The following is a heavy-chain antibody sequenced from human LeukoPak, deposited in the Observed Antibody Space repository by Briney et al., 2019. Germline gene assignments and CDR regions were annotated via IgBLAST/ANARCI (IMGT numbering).Heavy chain of an antibody. Sequence: PGGSLRLSCAASGFTFSSYAMSWVRQAPGKGLEWVSAISGSGGSTYYADSVKGRFTISRDNSKNTLYLQMNSLRAEDTAVYYCAKGSDFWSGYYNSVDYYYYMDVWGKGTTVTVSS. CDR1: GFTFSSYA. J-gene: IGHJ6*03. CDR2: ISGSGGST. CDR3: AKGSDFWSGYYNSVDYYYYMDV. D-gene: IGHD3-3*01. V-gene: IGHV3-23*01.